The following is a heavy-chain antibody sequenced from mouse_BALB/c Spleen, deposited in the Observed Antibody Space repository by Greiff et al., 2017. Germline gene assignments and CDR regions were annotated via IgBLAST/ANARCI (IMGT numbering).Heavy chain of an antibody. CDR1: GFTFSNYW. D-gene: IGHD1-1*01. CDR2: IRLKSNNYAT. V-gene: IGHV6-6*02. CDR3: TTYYYGSSYHFDY. J-gene: IGHJ2*01. Sequence: EVMLVESGGGLVQPGGSMKLSCVASGFTFSNYWMNWVRQSPEKGLEWVAEIRLKSNNYATHYAESVKGRFTISRDDSKSSVYLQMNNLRAEDTGIYYCTTYYYGSSYHFDYWGQGTTLTVSS.